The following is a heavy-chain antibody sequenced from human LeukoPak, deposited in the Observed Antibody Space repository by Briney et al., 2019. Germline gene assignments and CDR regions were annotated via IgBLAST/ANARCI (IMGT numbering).Heavy chain of an antibody. Sequence: GSLRLSCAASGFTVSSNYMSWIRQPPGKGLEWIGSIYYSGSTYYNPSLKSRVTISVDTSKNQFSLRLSSVTAADTAVYYCARVSGQFYFYYYMDVWGKGTTVTISS. D-gene: IGHD6-19*01. J-gene: IGHJ6*03. CDR3: ARVSGQFYFYYYMDV. V-gene: IGHV4-39*01. CDR2: IYYSGST. CDR1: GFTVSSNY.